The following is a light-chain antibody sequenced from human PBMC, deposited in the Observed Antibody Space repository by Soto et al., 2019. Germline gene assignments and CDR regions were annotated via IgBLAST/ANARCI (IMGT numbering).Light chain of an antibody. V-gene: IGLV2-14*01. CDR3: HFYTSRTPCV. J-gene: IGLJ2*01. CDR2: DVS. Sequence: QSVLTQPASVSGSPGQSITISCTGTSSDVGAYNYVSWYQQHPGKAPKLMIYDVSNRPSGVSNRFSGSKSGNAASLTISGLQGEGGGYYYLHFYTSRTPCVFRGGTPLAVL. CDR1: SSDVGAYNY.